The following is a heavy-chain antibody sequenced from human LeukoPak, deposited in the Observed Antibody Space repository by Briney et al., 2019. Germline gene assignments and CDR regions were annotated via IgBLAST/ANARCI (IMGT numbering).Heavy chain of an antibody. Sequence: SVKVSCKASGGTFSSYAISWVRQAPGQGLEWMGGIIPIFGTANYAQKFQGRVTITADESTSTAYMELSSLTSEDTAVYYCARKIQGEQHPFDYWGQGALVTVSS. D-gene: IGHD3-16*01. J-gene: IGHJ4*02. CDR2: IIPIFGTA. CDR1: GGTFSSYA. V-gene: IGHV1-69*13. CDR3: ARKIQGEQHPFDY.